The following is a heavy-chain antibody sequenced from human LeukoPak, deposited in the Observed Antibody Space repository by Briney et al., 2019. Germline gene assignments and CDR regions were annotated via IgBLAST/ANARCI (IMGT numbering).Heavy chain of an antibody. CDR3: ARCGITIFGVAQLGWFDP. J-gene: IGHJ5*02. V-gene: IGHV3-66*01. CDR2: IYSGGTT. CDR1: GFTASRSY. Sequence: PGGSLRLSCAASGFTASRSYMTWVRQAPGKGLEWVSVIYSGGTTSYAGSVKGRFSISRDNSKNTVYLQLNSLRAEDTAVYYCARCGITIFGVAQLGWFDPWGQGTLVTVSS. D-gene: IGHD3-3*01.